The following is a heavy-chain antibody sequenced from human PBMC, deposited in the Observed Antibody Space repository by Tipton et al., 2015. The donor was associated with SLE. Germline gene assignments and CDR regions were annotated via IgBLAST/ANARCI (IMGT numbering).Heavy chain of an antibody. CDR2: IYTSGST. CDR1: GGSISSGSYY. D-gene: IGHD6-19*01. V-gene: IGHV4-61*02. CDR3: ARVNGGWSGVDY. Sequence: TLSLTCTVSGGSISSGSYYWSWIRQPAGKGLEWIGRIYTSGSTNYNPSLKSRVTISVDTSKNQFSLKLSSVTAADTAVYYCARVNGGWSGVDYWGQGTLVTVSS. J-gene: IGHJ4*02.